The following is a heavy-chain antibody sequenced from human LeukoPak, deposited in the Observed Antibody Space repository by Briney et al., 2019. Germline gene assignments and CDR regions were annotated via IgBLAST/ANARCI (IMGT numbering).Heavy chain of an antibody. CDR1: GFTFNNYV. Sequence: PGGSLRLSCAASGFTFNNYVMTWVRQAPGKGLEWVSSISASAAMTYYADSVRARFTISRDNSKNTLYLQMNSLRAEDTAVYYCARAGNTRFDYWGQGTLVTVSS. J-gene: IGHJ4*02. CDR2: ISASAAMT. D-gene: IGHD2/OR15-2a*01. V-gene: IGHV3-23*01. CDR3: ARAGNTRFDY.